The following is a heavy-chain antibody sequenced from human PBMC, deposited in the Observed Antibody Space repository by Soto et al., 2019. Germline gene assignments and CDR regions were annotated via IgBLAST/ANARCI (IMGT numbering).Heavy chain of an antibody. D-gene: IGHD3-22*01. Sequence: PGESLKICCKGSGYSFAGYWITWVRQKPGKGLEWMGRIDPSDSQTCYSPSFRGHVTISVTKSITTVFLQWSSLRASDTAMYYCARQIYDSDTGPNFQYYFDSWGQGTPVTVSS. CDR2: IDPSDSQT. V-gene: IGHV5-10-1*01. CDR3: ARQIYDSDTGPNFQYYFDS. CDR1: GYSFAGYW. J-gene: IGHJ4*02.